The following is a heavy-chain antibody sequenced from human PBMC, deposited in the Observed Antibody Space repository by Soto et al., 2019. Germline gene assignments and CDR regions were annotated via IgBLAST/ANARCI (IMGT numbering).Heavy chain of an antibody. J-gene: IGHJ5*02. CDR2: IYHSGST. CDR3: ARVVTAATGEHWFDP. D-gene: IGHD2-2*01. V-gene: IGHV4-30-2*01. Sequence: PSETLSLTCAVSGGSISSGGYSWSWIRQPPGKGLEWIGYIYHSGSTYYNPSLKSRVTISVDRSKNQFSMKLSSVTAADTAVYYCARVVTAATGEHWFDPWGQGTLVTVSS. CDR1: GGSISSGGYS.